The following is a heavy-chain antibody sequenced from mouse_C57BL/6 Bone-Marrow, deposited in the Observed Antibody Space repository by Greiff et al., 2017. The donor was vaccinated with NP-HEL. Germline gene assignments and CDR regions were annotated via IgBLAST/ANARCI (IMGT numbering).Heavy chain of an antibody. CDR3: ARGGYDVGWYFDV. J-gene: IGHJ1*03. Sequence: VQLQQSGAELVKPGASVKMSCKASGYTFTTYPIEWMKQNHGKSLEWIGNFHPYNDDTKYNEKFKGKAILTVEKSSSTVYLELSRLTSDDSAVYYCARGGYDVGWYFDVWGTGTTVTVSS. CDR1: GYTFTTYP. V-gene: IGHV1-47*01. D-gene: IGHD2-2*01. CDR2: FHPYNDDT.